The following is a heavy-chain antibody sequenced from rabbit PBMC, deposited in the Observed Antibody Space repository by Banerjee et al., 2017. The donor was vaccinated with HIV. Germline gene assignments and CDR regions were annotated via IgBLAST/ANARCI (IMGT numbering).Heavy chain of an antibody. Sequence: QSLEESGGDLVKPGASLTLTCTASGFSFSTSYYMCWVRQAPGKGLEWIACMDLGSSGRTYYASWAKGRFTISKTSSTTVTLQMTSLTAADTATYFCARDSSGWGRNYYYGMDLWGPGTLVTVS. CDR1: GFSFSTSYY. D-gene: IGHD4-1*01. J-gene: IGHJ6*01. CDR3: ARDSSGWGRNYYYGMDL. V-gene: IGHV1S40*01. CDR2: MDLGSSGRT.